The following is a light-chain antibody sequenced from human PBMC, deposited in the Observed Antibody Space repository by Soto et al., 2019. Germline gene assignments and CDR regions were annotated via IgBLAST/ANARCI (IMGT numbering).Light chain of an antibody. V-gene: IGLV1-40*01. CDR3: QSCDSSLSVV. Sequence: QSVLTQPPSVSGAPGQRVTISCTGSSSNIGAGYDVHWYQHLPGTAPKLLIYGNNNRPSGVPDRFSGSKSGTSASLAISGLQAEDETHYYCQSCDSSLSVVFGGGTKLTVL. CDR2: GNN. CDR1: SSNIGAGYD. J-gene: IGLJ2*01.